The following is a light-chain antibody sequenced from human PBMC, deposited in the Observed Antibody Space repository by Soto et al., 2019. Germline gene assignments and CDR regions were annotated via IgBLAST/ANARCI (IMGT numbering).Light chain of an antibody. V-gene: IGLV3-1*01. J-gene: IGLJ2*01. CDR1: KLGDKY. Sequence: SYELTQPPSVSVSPGQTASITCSGDKLGDKYACWYQQKPGQSPVLVIYQDGNRPSGIPERFSGSNSGNTATLTIIGSQAMDEADYYCQTWDSSTVVFGGGTKLTVL. CDR3: QTWDSSTVV. CDR2: QDG.